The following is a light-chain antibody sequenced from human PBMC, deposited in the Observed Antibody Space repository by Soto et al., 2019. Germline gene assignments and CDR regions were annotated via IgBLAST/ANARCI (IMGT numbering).Light chain of an antibody. Sequence: AIQLTQSPSSLSASVVDRVTITCRASQGIRNDLGWYQQKPGKAPKLLIYAASRLQSGVSLRFSGSGSGTDFTLTISSLQPEDFATYYCLQDYNYPLTFGQGTKVDIK. V-gene: IGKV1-6*01. CDR3: LQDYNYPLT. J-gene: IGKJ1*01. CDR1: QGIRND. CDR2: AAS.